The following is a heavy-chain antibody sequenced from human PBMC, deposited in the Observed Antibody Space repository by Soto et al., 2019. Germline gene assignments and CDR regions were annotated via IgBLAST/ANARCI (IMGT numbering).Heavy chain of an antibody. CDR3: ARDRDVYNRAVVDS. J-gene: IGHJ5*01. CDR2: ISSDGNKI. Sequence: QVQLVESGGGVVQPGRSLRLSCAASGFTFSSFVLHWVRQAPGKGLEWVSLISSDGNKIYYADSVKGRFTISRDNSQNTLYPQMNRLTGEGTAVYYCARDRDVYNRAVVDSWGHGTLVTVSS. V-gene: IGHV3-30-3*01. CDR1: GFTFSSFV. D-gene: IGHD1-1*01.